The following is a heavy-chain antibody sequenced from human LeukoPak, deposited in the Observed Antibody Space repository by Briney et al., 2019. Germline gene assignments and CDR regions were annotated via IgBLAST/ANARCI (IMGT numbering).Heavy chain of an antibody. CDR3: ARDSYYDFWSGYYGIGAFDI. J-gene: IGHJ3*02. D-gene: IGHD3-3*01. CDR2: IYYSGST. Sequence: PSETLSLTCTVSGGSISSYYWSWIRQPPGKGLEWIGYIYYSGSTNYNPSLKSRVTISVDTSKNQFSLKLSSVTAADTAVYYCARDSYYDFWSGYYGIGAFDIWGQGTMVTVSS. CDR1: GGSISSYY. V-gene: IGHV4-59*01.